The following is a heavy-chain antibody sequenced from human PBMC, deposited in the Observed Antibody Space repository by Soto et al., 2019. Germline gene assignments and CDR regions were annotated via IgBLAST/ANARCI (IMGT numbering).Heavy chain of an antibody. J-gene: IGHJ4*02. CDR1: GYTSSIYG. CDR2: ITPYNGNT. CDR3: ARDLDGSGSYYTDY. Sequence: ASVKVSCKGSGYTSSIYGINWVRQAPGQGLEWMGWITPYNGNTKYAQIFQCRVTMTTDTSTSTAYMELRSLRSDDTAVYYCARDLDGSGSYYTDYWGQGTLVTVSS. D-gene: IGHD3-10*01. V-gene: IGHV1-18*01.